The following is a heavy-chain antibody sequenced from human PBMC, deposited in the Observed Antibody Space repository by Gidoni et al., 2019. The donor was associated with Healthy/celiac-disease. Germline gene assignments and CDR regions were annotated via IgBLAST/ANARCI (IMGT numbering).Heavy chain of an antibody. J-gene: IGHJ4*02. CDR1: GFTFSSYW. CDR3: ARDPLAATFDY. D-gene: IGHD6-13*01. Sequence: EVQLVESGGGLVQPGGSLRLSCAAPGFTFSSYWMSWVRQAPGKGLEWVANIKQDGSEKYYVDSVKGRFTISRDNAKNSLYLQMNSLRAEDTAVYYCARDPLAATFDYWGQGTLVTVSS. CDR2: IKQDGSEK. V-gene: IGHV3-7*03.